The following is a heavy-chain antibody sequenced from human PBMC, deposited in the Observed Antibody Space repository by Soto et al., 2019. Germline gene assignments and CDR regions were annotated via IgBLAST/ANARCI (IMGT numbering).Heavy chain of an antibody. CDR2: IWYDGSNK. CDR3: ARDRGYGSGSFYYYYMDV. CDR1: GFTFSSYG. Sequence: GGSLRLSCAASGFTFSSYGMHWVRQAPGKGLEWAAVIWYDGSNKYYADSVKGRFTISRDNSKNTLYLQMNSLRAEDTAVYYCARDRGYGSGSFYYYYMDVWGKGTTVTVSS. J-gene: IGHJ6*03. V-gene: IGHV3-33*01. D-gene: IGHD3-10*01.